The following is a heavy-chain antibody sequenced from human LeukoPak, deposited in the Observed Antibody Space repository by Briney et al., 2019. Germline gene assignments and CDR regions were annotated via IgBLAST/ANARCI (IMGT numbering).Heavy chain of an antibody. CDR2: ISSSSSTI. V-gene: IGHV3-48*02. Sequence: PGGSLRLSCAASGFTFSSYSMTWVRQAPGKGLEWVSYISSSSSTIYYADSVKGRFTISRDNAKTSLYLQMNSLRDEDTAVYYCARGQLVTHYYDSSGYWVDAFDIWGQGTMVTVSS. CDR3: ARGQLVTHYYDSSGYWVDAFDI. D-gene: IGHD3-22*01. J-gene: IGHJ3*02. CDR1: GFTFSSYS.